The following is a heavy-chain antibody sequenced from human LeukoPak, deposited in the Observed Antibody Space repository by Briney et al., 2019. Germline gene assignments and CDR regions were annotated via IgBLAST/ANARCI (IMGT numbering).Heavy chain of an antibody. D-gene: IGHD4-11*01. J-gene: IGHJ4*02. CDR1: GGSISSGSYY. CDR3: ARETMTTVFDY. CDR2: IYTSGST. V-gene: IGHV4-61*02. Sequence: SETLSLTCTVSGGSISSGSYYWSWIRQPAGKGLEWIGRIYTSGSTNYNPSLKSRVTISVDTSKNQFSLKLSSVTAADTAVYYCARETMTTVFDYWGQGTLVTVSS.